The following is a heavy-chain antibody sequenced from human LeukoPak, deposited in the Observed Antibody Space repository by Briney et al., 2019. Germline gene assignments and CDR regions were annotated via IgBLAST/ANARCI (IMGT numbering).Heavy chain of an antibody. CDR1: GFTFSSYG. D-gene: IGHD2-21*01. CDR2: IWYDGSNK. CDR3: AKPQQATTLVVGYMDV. Sequence: GRSLRLSCAASGFTFSSYGMHWVRQAPGKGLEWVAVIWYDGSNKYYADSVKGRFPISRDNSKHTLYLQMNSLRAVDTAVYYCAKPQQATTLVVGYMDVWGKGTTVTVSS. J-gene: IGHJ6*03. V-gene: IGHV3-33*06.